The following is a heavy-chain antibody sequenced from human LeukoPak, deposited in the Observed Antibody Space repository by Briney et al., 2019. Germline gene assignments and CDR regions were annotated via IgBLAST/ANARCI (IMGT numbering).Heavy chain of an antibody. CDR3: ARGFRASGYCSGGSCSTFLLFDY. CDR1: GYTFTSYY. D-gene: IGHD2-15*01. CDR2: INPSGGST. J-gene: IGHJ4*02. Sequence: ASVKVSCKASGYTFTSYYMHWVRQAPGQGLEWMGIINPSGGSTSYAQKFQGRVTMTRDTSTSTVYMEPSSLRSEDTAVYYCARGFRASGYCSGGSCSTFLLFDYWGQGTLVTVSS. V-gene: IGHV1-46*01.